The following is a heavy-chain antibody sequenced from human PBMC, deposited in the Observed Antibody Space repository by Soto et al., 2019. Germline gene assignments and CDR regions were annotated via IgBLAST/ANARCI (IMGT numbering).Heavy chain of an antibody. J-gene: IGHJ3*01. CDR3: AHSRGDRERCVFRFLVPTF. Sequence: ASVKVSCKASGYTFTNYGISWVRQAPGQGLEWMGWISAYNGNTKYAQKLQGRVTMTTDTSTSTAYMELRSLRSEDTAVYYCAHSRGDRERCVFRFLVPTFWGQGTMDT. V-gene: IGHV1-18*01. D-gene: IGHD3-3*01. CDR2: ISAYNGNT. CDR1: GYTFTNYG.